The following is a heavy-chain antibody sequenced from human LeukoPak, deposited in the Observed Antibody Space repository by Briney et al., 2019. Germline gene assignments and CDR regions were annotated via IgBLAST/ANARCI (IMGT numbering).Heavy chain of an antibody. V-gene: IGHV3-23*01. CDR1: GFTFRSYP. CDR2: ISSSAGST. J-gene: IGHJ4*02. D-gene: IGHD3-9*01. CDR3: ATDRPVRRYFDWSGLFDS. Sequence: GTSLRLSCEASGFTFRSYPMHWVRQAPGKGLEWVAAISSSAGSTYYADNVKGRFTISRDNSKNTVDLQMDSLRAEDTAVYYCATDRPVRRYFDWSGLFDSWGQGTLVAVSS.